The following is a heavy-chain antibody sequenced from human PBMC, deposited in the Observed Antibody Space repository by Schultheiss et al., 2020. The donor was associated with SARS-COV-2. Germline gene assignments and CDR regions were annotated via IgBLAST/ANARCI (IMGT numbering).Heavy chain of an antibody. Sequence: ASVKVSCLASGYNFNAYEITWVRQAPGQGLEWMGWISANNGNTNYARKLQGRVKLTIDPSKSTAYMELGSLRVDDTAVYFCARDPGGLIVKGWFDPWGQGALVTVSS. CDR3: ARDPGGLIVKGWFDP. D-gene: IGHD3-16*02. J-gene: IGHJ5*02. CDR2: ISANNGNT. CDR1: GYNFNAYE. V-gene: IGHV1-18*04.